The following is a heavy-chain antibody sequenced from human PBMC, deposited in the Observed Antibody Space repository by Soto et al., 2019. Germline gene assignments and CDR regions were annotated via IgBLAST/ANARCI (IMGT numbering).Heavy chain of an antibody. V-gene: IGHV3-21*01. CDR1: GFTFSSYS. Sequence: GGSLRPSCAASGFTFSSYSMNWVRQAPGKGLEWVSSISSSSSYIYYADSVKGRFTISRDNAKNSLYLQMNSLRAEDTAVYYCARDSGVGGSYLLRAYYYGMDVWGQGTTVTVSS. CDR2: ISSSSSYI. CDR3: ARDSGVGGSYLLRAYYYGMDV. J-gene: IGHJ6*02. D-gene: IGHD1-26*01.